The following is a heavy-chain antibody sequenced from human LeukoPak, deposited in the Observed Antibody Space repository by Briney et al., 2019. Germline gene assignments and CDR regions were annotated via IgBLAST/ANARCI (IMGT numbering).Heavy chain of an antibody. CDR3: AREPIIVVVGPNWFDP. J-gene: IGHJ5*02. CDR2: ISSSGSTI. CDR1: GFTFSDYY. V-gene: IGHV3-11*04. D-gene: IGHD2-2*01. Sequence: GGSLRLSCAASGFTFSDYYMSWIRQAPGKGLEWVSCISSSGSTIYYADSVKGRFTISRDNAKNSLYLQMNSLRAEDTAVYYCAREPIIVVVGPNWFDPWGQGTLVTVSS.